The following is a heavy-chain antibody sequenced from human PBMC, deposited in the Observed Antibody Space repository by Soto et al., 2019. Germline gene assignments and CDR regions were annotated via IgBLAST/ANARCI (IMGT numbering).Heavy chain of an antibody. CDR3: AKVYYDSSGYYSDDAFDI. V-gene: IGHV3-23*01. D-gene: IGHD3-22*01. CDR1: GFTFSSYA. Sequence: EVQLLESGGGLVQPGGSLRLSCAASGFTFSSYAMSWVRQAPGKGLEWASAISGSGGSTYYADSVKGRFTISRDNSKNTLYLQMNSLRAEDTAVYYCAKVYYDSSGYYSDDAFDIWGQGTMVTVSS. CDR2: ISGSGGST. J-gene: IGHJ3*02.